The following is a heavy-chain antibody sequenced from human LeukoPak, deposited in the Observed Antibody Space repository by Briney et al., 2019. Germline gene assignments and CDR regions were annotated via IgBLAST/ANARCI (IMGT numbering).Heavy chain of an antibody. Sequence: ASVKVSCKASGYTFTGYYMHWVRQAPGQGLEWMGWINPNSGGTNYAQKFQGRVTMTRDTSISTAYMELSRLRSDDTAVYYCGSYSSSTYYYGMDVWGQGTTVTVSS. CDR1: GYTFTGYY. V-gene: IGHV1-2*02. D-gene: IGHD6-6*01. CDR3: GSYSSSTYYYGMDV. J-gene: IGHJ6*02. CDR2: INPNSGGT.